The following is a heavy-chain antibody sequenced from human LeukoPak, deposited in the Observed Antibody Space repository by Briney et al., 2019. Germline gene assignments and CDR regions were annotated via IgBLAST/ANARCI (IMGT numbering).Heavy chain of an antibody. CDR1: GFTFSSYA. CDR2: IGSDNKP. V-gene: IGHV3-23*05. D-gene: IGHD3-10*01. Sequence: GALRLSCAASGFTFSSYAMSWVRQAPGQGLEWVSSIGSDNKPHYSESVKGRFAISRDNSKSMLFLQLNSLRAEDTAVYYCASESYYYGSGNRWGQGTLVTVSS. J-gene: IGHJ4*02. CDR3: ASESYYYGSGNR.